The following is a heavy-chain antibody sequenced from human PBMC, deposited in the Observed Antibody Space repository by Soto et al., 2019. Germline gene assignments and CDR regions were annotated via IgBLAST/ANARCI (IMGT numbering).Heavy chain of an antibody. CDR1: GFTFSDHY. CDR3: ARSTVTVTPYYSDY. D-gene: IGHD4-17*01. Sequence: EVQLVESGGDLVQPGGSLRLSCAASGFTFSDHYMDWVRLAPGKGLEWVGRIRNKRNSYTTEYAASVKGRFTISRDDSKNSLYLQMNSLKTEDTAVYYCARSTVTVTPYYSDYWGQGTLVTVSS. CDR2: IRNKRNSYTT. V-gene: IGHV3-72*01. J-gene: IGHJ4*02.